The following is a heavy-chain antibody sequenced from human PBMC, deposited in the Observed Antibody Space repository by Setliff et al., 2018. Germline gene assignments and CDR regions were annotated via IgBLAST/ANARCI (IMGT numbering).Heavy chain of an antibody. J-gene: IGHJ6*03. V-gene: IGHV1-69*13. CDR1: GGTFSSYV. Sequence: WASVKVSCKASGGTFSSYVVSWVREAPGQGLEWMGGIIPMFGTNYAQKFQGRDTITADESTSTAYMELSSLGSEDTAVYYCAGGQPLVRKYYYYMDVWGKGTTVTVSS. CDR3: AGGQPLVRKYYYYMDV. D-gene: IGHD3-10*01. CDR2: IIPMFGT.